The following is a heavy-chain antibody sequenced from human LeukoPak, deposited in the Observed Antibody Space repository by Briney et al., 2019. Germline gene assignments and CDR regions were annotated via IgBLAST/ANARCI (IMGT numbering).Heavy chain of an antibody. J-gene: IGHJ4*02. CDR3: ARDWGPIAARPGFDY. CDR1: GYTFTSYG. V-gene: IGHV1-18*01. CDR2: ISAYNGNT. Sequence: GASVKVSCKASGYTFTSYGISWVRQAPGQGLKWMGWISAYNGNTNYAQKLQGRVTMTTDTSTSTAYMELRSLRSDDTAVYYCARDWGPIAARPGFDYWGQGTLVTVSS. D-gene: IGHD6-6*01.